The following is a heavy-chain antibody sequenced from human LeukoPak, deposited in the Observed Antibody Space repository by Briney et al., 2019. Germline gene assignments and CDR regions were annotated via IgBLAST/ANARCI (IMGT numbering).Heavy chain of an antibody. CDR2: IYYSGST. V-gene: IGHV4-59*01. CDR1: GGSISSYY. D-gene: IGHD3-22*01. J-gene: IGHJ3*02. Sequence: SETLSLTCTVSGGSISSYYWSWLRQPPGKGLEWIGYIYYSGSTNYNPSLKSRVTISVDTSKNQFSLQLSSVTAADTAVYYCARVRHTMIVGGNAFDIWGQGTMVTVSS. CDR3: ARVRHTMIVGGNAFDI.